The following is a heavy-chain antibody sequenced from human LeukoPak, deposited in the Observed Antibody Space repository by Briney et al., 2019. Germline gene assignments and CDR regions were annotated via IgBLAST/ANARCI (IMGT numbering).Heavy chain of an antibody. CDR3: AKADSSGWYEMADYFDY. J-gene: IGHJ4*02. V-gene: IGHV3-33*06. D-gene: IGHD6-19*01. CDR1: GFTFSSYG. CDR2: IWYDGSNK. Sequence: GGSLRPSCAASGFTFSSYGMHWVRQAPGKGLEWVAVIWYDGSNKYYADSVKGRFTISRDNSKNTLYLQMNSLRAEDTAVYYCAKADSSGWYEMADYFDYWGQGTLVTVSS.